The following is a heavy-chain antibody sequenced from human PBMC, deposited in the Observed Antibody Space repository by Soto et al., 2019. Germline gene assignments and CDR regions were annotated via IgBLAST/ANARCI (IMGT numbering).Heavy chain of an antibody. D-gene: IGHD3-10*02. V-gene: IGHV1-8*01. J-gene: IGHJ5*01. Sequence: QVQLVQSGAEVKKPGASVKVSCTGSGYTFRSYDIHWVRQATGQGLEWMGWVNPNTGNTGYAQKFQGRVTMTRDMSKSSAYMEVNSLTSEDTASYYCARAYVAGSFDFWGQGTLVSVSS. CDR3: ARAYVAGSFDF. CDR2: VNPNTGNT. CDR1: GYTFRSYD.